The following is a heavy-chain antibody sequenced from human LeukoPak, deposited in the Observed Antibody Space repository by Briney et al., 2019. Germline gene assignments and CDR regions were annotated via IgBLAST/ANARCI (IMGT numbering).Heavy chain of an antibody. D-gene: IGHD3-22*01. J-gene: IGHJ4*02. CDR1: GLTVSSYS. CDR2: ISISGSYI. V-gene: IGHV3-21*01. CDR3: TRGRVRPPYYYDSSGYRAGWGQTNIKNTNARFDY. Sequence: PGRSLRPSCAASGLTVSSYSTNSVRQPPGKGLEWVSSISISGSYIYHADSVKGRFSISRDKTKNSLYLQMNSLGAEDTAVSYCTRGRVRPPYYYDSSGYRAGWGQTNIKNTNARFDYWGQGTLVTVSS.